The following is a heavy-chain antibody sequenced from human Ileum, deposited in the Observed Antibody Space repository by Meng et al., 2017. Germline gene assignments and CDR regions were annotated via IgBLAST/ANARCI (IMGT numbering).Heavy chain of an antibody. Sequence: QLQQVAPRLVKTSQTLLPTCAISGGSVSSNSAVWSWSRQSPSRGLEWLGRTYYWTKWSSDYAVSVRGRITINADTSKNQFSQQLNSVTPDDTAVYYCARKAVAVGTFDYWGQGTLVTVSS. J-gene: IGHJ4*02. CDR1: GGSVSSNSAV. CDR3: ARKAVAVGTFDY. V-gene: IGHV6-1*01. CDR2: TYYWTKWSS. D-gene: IGHD6-19*01.